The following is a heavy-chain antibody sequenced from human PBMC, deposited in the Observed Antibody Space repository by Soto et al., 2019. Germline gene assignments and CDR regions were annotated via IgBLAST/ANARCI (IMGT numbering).Heavy chain of an antibody. CDR1: GFTFSSYG. V-gene: IGHV3-30*18. D-gene: IGHD2-2*01. J-gene: IGHJ4*02. CDR2: ISYDGSNK. Sequence: GGSLRLSCAASGFTFSSYGMHWVRQAPGKGLEWVAVISYDGSNKYYADSVKGRFTISRDNSKNTLYLQMNSLRAEDTAVYYCAKDWLGYCSSTSCYLDYWGQGTLVTVSS. CDR3: AKDWLGYCSSTSCYLDY.